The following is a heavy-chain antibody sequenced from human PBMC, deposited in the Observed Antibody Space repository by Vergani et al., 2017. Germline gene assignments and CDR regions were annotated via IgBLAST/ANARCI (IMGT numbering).Heavy chain of an antibody. CDR1: GGTFSSYA. D-gene: IGHD2-2*01. CDR3: ARVRGSSTSCYAGYYYYGMDV. Sequence: QVQLVQSGAEVKKPGSSVKVSCKASGGTFSSYAISWVRQAPGQGLEWMGGIIPIFGTANYAQKFQGRVTITADESTSTAYMELSSLRSEDTAVYYCARVRGSSTSCYAGYYYYGMDVWGQGTTVTVSS. J-gene: IGHJ6*02. V-gene: IGHV1-69*12. CDR2: IIPIFGTA.